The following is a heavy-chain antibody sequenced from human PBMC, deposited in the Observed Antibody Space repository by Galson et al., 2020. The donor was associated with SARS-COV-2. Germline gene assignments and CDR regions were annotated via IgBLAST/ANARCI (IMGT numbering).Heavy chain of an antibody. CDR3: ARDFYDYPDYHRGRNWFDP. Sequence: SETLSLTCSVSGDSIANKNYYWAWIRQPPGKGLEWIGNIYYSGKTYYNPSLKSRVTMSVDTSKKQFSLKLSSVTAADTAIYYCARDFYDYPDYHRGRNWFDPWGQGTLVTVSS. CDR1: GDSIANKNYY. D-gene: IGHD4-17*01. V-gene: IGHV4-39*07. CDR2: IYYSGKT. J-gene: IGHJ5*02.